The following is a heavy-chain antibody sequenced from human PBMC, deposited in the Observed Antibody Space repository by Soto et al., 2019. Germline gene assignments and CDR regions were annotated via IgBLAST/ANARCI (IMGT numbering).Heavy chain of an antibody. CDR2: ISYDGSNK. D-gene: IGHD1-26*01. Sequence: PGGSLRLSCAASGFTFSSYGMHWVRQAPGKGLEWVAVISYDGSNKYYADSVKGRFTISRDNSKNTLYLQMNSLRAEDTAVYYCAKGLYSGSLYNWFDPWGQGTLVTVSS. J-gene: IGHJ5*02. CDR1: GFTFSSYG. V-gene: IGHV3-30*18. CDR3: AKGLYSGSLYNWFDP.